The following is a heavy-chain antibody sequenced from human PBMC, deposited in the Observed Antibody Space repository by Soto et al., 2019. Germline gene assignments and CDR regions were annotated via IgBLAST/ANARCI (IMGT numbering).Heavy chain of an antibody. CDR1: GFTFSNYW. Sequence: GGSLRLSCAASGFTFSNYWMSWVRQAPGKGLEWVANIKQDGSEKYYVDSVKGRFTISRDNAKDSLYLQMNSLRAEDTAVYYCARDNSSSWYFGGWLDYWGQGTLVTVSS. CDR3: ARDNSSSWYFGGWLDY. V-gene: IGHV3-7*03. J-gene: IGHJ4*02. CDR2: IKQDGSEK. D-gene: IGHD6-13*01.